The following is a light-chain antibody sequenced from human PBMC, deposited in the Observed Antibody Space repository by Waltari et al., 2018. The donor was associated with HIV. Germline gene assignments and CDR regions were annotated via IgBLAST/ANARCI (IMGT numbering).Light chain of an antibody. CDR3: SSYTSSSTHV. J-gene: IGLJ1*01. V-gene: IGLV2-14*03. Sequence: QSALTQPASVSASPGQSITISCTGTSSDVGGYNYLPWYRQHPGEAPKVIIYEVNRRPSGVSNRFTASKSGNTASLAISGLQPEDEADYFCSSYTSSSTHVFGPGTKVTVL. CDR2: EVN. CDR1: SSDVGGYNY.